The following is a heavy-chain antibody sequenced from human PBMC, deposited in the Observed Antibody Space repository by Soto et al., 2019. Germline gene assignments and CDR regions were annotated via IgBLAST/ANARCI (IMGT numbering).Heavy chain of an antibody. J-gene: IGHJ4*02. Sequence: EVQLVESGGGLVQPGGSLRLSCAASGFTVSSNYMSWVRQAPGKGLEWVSVIYSGGSTYYADSVKGRFTISRDNSKNTLYLQMNCLRAEDTAVYYCARAGGAGSFYYFDYWGQGTLVTVSS. CDR1: GFTVSSNY. CDR3: ARAGGAGSFYYFDY. V-gene: IGHV3-66*01. CDR2: IYSGGST. D-gene: IGHD6-13*01.